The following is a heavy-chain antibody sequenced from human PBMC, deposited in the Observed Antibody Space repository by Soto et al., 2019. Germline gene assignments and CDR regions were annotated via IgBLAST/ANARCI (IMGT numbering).Heavy chain of an antibody. Sequence: SVKVSSKASGGTFSSYAISWVRQAPGHGLEWMGGIIPIFGTANYAQKFQGRVTITADESTSTAYMELSSLRSEDTAVYYCARDPSDYGDYASYNWFDPWGQGTLVTVSS. CDR2: IIPIFGTA. D-gene: IGHD4-17*01. CDR3: ARDPSDYGDYASYNWFDP. J-gene: IGHJ5*02. CDR1: GGTFSSYA. V-gene: IGHV1-69*13.